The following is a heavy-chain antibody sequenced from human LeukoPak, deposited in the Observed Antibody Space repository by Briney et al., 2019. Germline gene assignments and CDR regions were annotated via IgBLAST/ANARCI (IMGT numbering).Heavy chain of an antibody. D-gene: IGHD7-27*01. CDR1: GGSISSGSYY. CDR3: ARWTSANWGPDFDY. Sequence: PSETLSLTCTVSGGSISSGSYYWSWIRQPPGKGLEWIGYIYYSGSTNYNPSLKSRVTISVDTSKNQFSLKLSSVTAADTAVYYCARWTSANWGPDFDYWGQGTLVTVSS. CDR2: IYYSGST. V-gene: IGHV4-61*01. J-gene: IGHJ4*02.